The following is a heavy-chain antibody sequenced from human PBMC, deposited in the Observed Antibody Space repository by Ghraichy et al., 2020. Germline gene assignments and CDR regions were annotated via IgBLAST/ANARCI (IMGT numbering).Heavy chain of an antibody. CDR3: AKGGTSMGSVGLFQYNWLDP. CDR2: ISGSGGRT. V-gene: IGHV3-23*01. Sequence: GGSLRLSCAASGFTFRNYAMTWVRQAPGKGLEWVAGISGSGGRTYYADSVKGRFTTSRDNSKNTLFLQMNSLRVEDTAVYHCAKGGTSMGSVGLFQYNWLDPWGQGSLVTASS. D-gene: IGHD2-21*01. J-gene: IGHJ5*02. CDR1: GFTFRNYA.